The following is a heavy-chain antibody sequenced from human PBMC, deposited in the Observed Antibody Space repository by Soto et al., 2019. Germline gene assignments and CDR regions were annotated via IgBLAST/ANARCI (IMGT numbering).Heavy chain of an antibody. Sequence: SETLSLTCTVSGGSISSNSYYWGWIRQPPGKGLEWIGSIYYSGTTYYNPSLKSRVTMSVDTSKNHFSLKLNSVTAADTAVYYCARHFSRDGNNFFDYWGQGALVTAPQ. CDR1: GGSISSNSYY. CDR2: IYYSGTT. J-gene: IGHJ4*02. D-gene: IGHD2-2*01. V-gene: IGHV4-39*01. CDR3: ARHFSRDGNNFFDY.